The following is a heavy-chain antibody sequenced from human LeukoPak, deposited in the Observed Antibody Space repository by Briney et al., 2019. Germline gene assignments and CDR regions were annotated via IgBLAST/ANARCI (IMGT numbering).Heavy chain of an antibody. CDR2: ISGSGGRT. CDR3: AKSLSGRNYYYLGMDV. D-gene: IGHD3-10*01. Sequence: GGSLRLSCVDSGFTFSSYALSCVRQAPGKRLEWVSGISGSGGRTDYADSVKGRFTISRDNSKNTLYLQMNSLRAEDTAVYYCAKSLSGRNYYYLGMDVWGQGTTVTVSS. CDR1: GFTFSSYA. V-gene: IGHV3-23*01. J-gene: IGHJ6*02.